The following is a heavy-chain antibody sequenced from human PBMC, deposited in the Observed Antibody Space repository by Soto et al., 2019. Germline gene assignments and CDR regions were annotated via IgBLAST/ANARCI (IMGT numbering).Heavy chain of an antibody. CDR3: ARGTVTTYYGMDV. D-gene: IGHD4-4*01. CDR1: GFTVSSYY. J-gene: IGHJ6*02. V-gene: IGHV3-53*01. Sequence: EVQLVESGGGLIQPGGSLRLSCAASGFTVSSYYMSWVRQAPGKGLEWVSYINSGGSTYYADSVKARFTISRDNSKNTLYLQMNSLRAEDTAVYYCARGTVTTYYGMDVWGQGTTVTVSS. CDR2: INSGGST.